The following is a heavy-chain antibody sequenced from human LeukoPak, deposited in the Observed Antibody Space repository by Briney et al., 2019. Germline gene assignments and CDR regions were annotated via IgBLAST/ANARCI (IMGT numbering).Heavy chain of an antibody. V-gene: IGHV3-23*01. J-gene: IGHJ4*02. CDR1: GFTFSSYA. CDR2: ISGSGGRT. Sequence: GGSLRLSCAASGFTFSSYAMSWVRQAPGKGLEWVSAISGSGGRTYYADSVKGRFTISRENSKNTLYLEMNRLRAEDRAGYYCAKYANLQPERRTFDYWGQGTLVTVSS. D-gene: IGHD1-1*01. CDR3: AKYANLQPERRTFDY.